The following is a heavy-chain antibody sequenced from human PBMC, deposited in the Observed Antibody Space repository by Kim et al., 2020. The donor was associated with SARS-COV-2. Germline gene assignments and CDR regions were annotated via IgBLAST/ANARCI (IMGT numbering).Heavy chain of an antibody. CDR1: GGSFSGYY. CDR2: INHSGST. J-gene: IGHJ6*02. Sequence: SETLSLTCAVYGGSFSGYYWSWIRQPPGKGLEWIGEINHSGSTNYNPSLKSRVTISVDTSKNQFSLKLSSVTAADTAVYYCARRSGGSGSYYNAWGPTSYYYYGMDVWGQGTTVTVSS. CDR3: ARRSGGSGSYYNAWGPTSYYYYGMDV. D-gene: IGHD3-10*01. V-gene: IGHV4-34*01.